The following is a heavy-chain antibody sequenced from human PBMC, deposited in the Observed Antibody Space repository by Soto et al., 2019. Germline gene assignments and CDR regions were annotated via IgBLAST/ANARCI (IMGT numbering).Heavy chain of an antibody. CDR2: ISTRGGRT. CDR3: AKEFYYDASGQYSDLYFDS. J-gene: IGHJ4*02. Sequence: EVLLLESGGGLTQPGGSLRLACAASGFSFSSYAMSWVRQAPPQGLEWVSSISTRGGRTYYADSVKGRFNISRDNSANAVYLDMDNLRAEDTGIYYCAKEFYYDASGQYSDLYFDSWGQGALVTVSS. D-gene: IGHD3-22*01. V-gene: IGHV3-23*01. CDR1: GFSFSSYA.